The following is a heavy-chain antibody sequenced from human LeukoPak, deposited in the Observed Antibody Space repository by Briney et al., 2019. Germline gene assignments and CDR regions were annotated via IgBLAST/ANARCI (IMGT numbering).Heavy chain of an antibody. J-gene: IGHJ4*02. CDR1: GYTFTDYY. CDR3: VRDPGWLQVDY. V-gene: IGHV1-2*02. CDR2: IHPPSGGT. D-gene: IGHD5-24*01. Sequence: ASVKVSCKASGYTFTDYYIHWVRHAPGQGLEWMGWIHPPSGGTNYAEKLQGRVTMTRDTSISTAYMELTRLTSDDAGVYYCVRDPGWLQVDYWGQGTLLTVSS.